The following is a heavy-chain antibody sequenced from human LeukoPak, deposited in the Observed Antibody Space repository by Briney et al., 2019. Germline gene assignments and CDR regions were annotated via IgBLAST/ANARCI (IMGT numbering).Heavy chain of an antibody. Sequence: GESLKISCKGSGYSFTSYWIGWVRQMPGKGLEWMGIIYPGDSDTRYSPSFQGQVTISADKSISTAYLQWSSLKASDTAMYYCAVPLSYYYGSGSYSFDYWGQGTLVTVSS. CDR3: AVPLSYYYGSGSYSFDY. D-gene: IGHD3-10*01. CDR2: IYPGDSDT. V-gene: IGHV5-51*01. J-gene: IGHJ4*02. CDR1: GYSFTSYW.